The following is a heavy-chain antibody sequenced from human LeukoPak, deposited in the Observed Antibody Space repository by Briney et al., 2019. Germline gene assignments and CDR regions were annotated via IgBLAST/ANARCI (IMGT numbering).Heavy chain of an antibody. CDR2: FRDDEGRT. CDR1: GFTFSSYW. Sequence: GGSLSLSCEVSGFTFSSYWIHWVRQAPGKGMVWVSRFRDDEGRTVYADSVKGRFTISNDNAKNTLYLQMNSLRAECPAVYYLARDYFYGLDVWGQGTTVTVSS. CDR3: ARDYFYGLDV. V-gene: IGHV3-74*01. J-gene: IGHJ6*02.